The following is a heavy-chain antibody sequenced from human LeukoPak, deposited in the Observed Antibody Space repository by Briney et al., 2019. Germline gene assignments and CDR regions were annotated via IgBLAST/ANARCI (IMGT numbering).Heavy chain of an antibody. J-gene: IGHJ4*02. CDR3: ARDKGRRYCSSTSCYLFDY. CDR1: GGTFSSYA. V-gene: IGHV1-69*13. Sequence: SVKVSCKASGGTFSSYAISWVRQAPGQGLEWMGGIIPIFGTANYAQKFQGRVTLTADESTSTAYMELSSLRSEDTAVYYCARDKGRRYCSSTSCYLFDYWGQGTLVTVSS. D-gene: IGHD2-2*01. CDR2: IIPIFGTA.